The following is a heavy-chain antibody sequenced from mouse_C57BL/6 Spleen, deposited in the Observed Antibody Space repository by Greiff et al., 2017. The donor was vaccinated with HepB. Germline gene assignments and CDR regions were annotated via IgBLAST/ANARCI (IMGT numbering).Heavy chain of an antibody. CDR2: ISSGSSTI. V-gene: IGHV5-17*01. CDR1: GFTFSDYG. Sequence: EVQLVESGGGLVKPGGSLKLSCAASGFTFSDYGMHWVRQAPEKGLEWVAYISSGSSTIYYADTVKGRFTISRDNAKNTLFLQMTSLRSEDTAMYYFARENYYGSSYSFDYWGQGTTLTVSS. CDR3: ARENYYGSSYSFDY. D-gene: IGHD1-1*01. J-gene: IGHJ2*01.